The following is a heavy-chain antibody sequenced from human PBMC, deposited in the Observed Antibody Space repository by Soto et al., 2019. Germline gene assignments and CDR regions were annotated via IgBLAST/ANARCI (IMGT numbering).Heavy chain of an antibody. CDR1: GGSISRSGSY. D-gene: IGHD2-15*01. Sequence: PSETLSLTCTVSGGSISRSGSYWAWIRQAPGKGLEWIGSIYYGGSTNYNPSLKSRVTISVDTSRNQFSLKLSSVTAADTAVYYCARDCSIYCSGGSLDAFDIWGQGTMVTVS. CDR3: ARDCSIYCSGGSLDAFDI. V-gene: IGHV4-39*07. J-gene: IGHJ3*02. CDR2: IYYGGST.